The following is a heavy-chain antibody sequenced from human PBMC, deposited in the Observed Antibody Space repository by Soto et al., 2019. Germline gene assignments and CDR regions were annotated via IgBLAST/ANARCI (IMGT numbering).Heavy chain of an antibody. V-gene: IGHV5-51*01. CDR1: GYIFTLYW. CDR2: IYPGDSDT. D-gene: IGHD4-17*01. CDR3: ARQSPTPGYYYFSFGMDV. J-gene: IGHJ6*02. Sequence: GESLKISCKASGYIFTLYWIGWVRQMPGKGLEWMGIIYPGDSDTRYSPSFQGQVTISADKSISTASLQWSSLKASDTAVYYCARQSPTPGYYYFSFGMDVWGQGTTVTVSS.